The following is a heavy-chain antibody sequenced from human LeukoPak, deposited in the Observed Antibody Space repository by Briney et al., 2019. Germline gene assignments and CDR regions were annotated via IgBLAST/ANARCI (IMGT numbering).Heavy chain of an antibody. V-gene: IGHV4-4*07. J-gene: IGHJ6*03. Sequence: PSETLSLTCTVSGGPISSYYWSWIRQPAGKGLEWIGRIYTSGSTNYNPSLKSRVTMSVDTSKNQFSLKLSSVTAADTAVYYCARDLYCSSTSCYTGAKYYYYYYMDVWGKGTTVTVSS. CDR3: ARDLYCSSTSCYTGAKYYYYYYMDV. D-gene: IGHD2-2*02. CDR2: IYTSGST. CDR1: GGPISSYY.